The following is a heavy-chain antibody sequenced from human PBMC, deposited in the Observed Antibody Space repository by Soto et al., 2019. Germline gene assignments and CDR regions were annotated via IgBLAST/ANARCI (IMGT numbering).Heavy chain of an antibody. D-gene: IGHD6-13*01. J-gene: IGHJ6*02. CDR3: ARGISSFQDPYYYYTMDV. CDR1: GYSFTSYW. V-gene: IGHV5-51*01. Sequence: PGESLKISCKGSGYSFTSYWIGWVRQMPGKGLEWMGIIYPGDSDTRYSPSFQGQVTISADKSISTAYLQWSSLKASDTAVYYCARGISSFQDPYYYYTMDVWGQGTTVTVSS. CDR2: IYPGDSDT.